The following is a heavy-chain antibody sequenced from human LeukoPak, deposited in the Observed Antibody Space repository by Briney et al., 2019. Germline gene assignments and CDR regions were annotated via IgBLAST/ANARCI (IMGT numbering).Heavy chain of an antibody. Sequence: GASVKVSCKASGYTFTSYYMHRVRQAPGQGLEWMAWINPKSGGTNYGQKFQGRVTLTRDTSISTTYMELSSLRSDDTAVYYCTRGGGSSGYPDFWGQGTLVTVSS. CDR2: INPKSGGT. CDR3: TRGGGSSGYPDF. V-gene: IGHV1-2*02. J-gene: IGHJ4*02. CDR1: GYTFTSYY. D-gene: IGHD6-19*01.